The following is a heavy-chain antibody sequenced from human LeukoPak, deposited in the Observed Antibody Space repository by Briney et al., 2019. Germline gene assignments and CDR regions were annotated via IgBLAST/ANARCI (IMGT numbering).Heavy chain of an antibody. CDR1: GFSFDDYG. V-gene: IGHV3-20*04. Sequence: PGGSLRLSCAASGFSFDDYGMSWVRQAPGKGLEWVSGINWNGGSTGYADSVKGRFTISRDNAKNSLYLQMNSLRAEDTALYYCAREHIVVVTAGYMDVWGKGTTVTVSS. J-gene: IGHJ6*03. CDR3: AREHIVVVTAGYMDV. CDR2: INWNGGST. D-gene: IGHD2-21*02.